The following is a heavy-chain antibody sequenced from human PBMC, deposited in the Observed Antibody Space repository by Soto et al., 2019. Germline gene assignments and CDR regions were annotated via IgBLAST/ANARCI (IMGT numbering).Heavy chain of an antibody. V-gene: IGHV3-23*01. Sequence: GGSLRLSCAASEFTFSSYAMSWVRQAPGKGLEWVSAISGSGGSTYYADSVKGRFTISRDNSKNTLYLQMNSLRAEDTAVYYCAKDSCLVPAAMLEQWLAPEAFDIWGQGTMVTVSS. CDR3: AKDSCLVPAAMLEQWLAPEAFDI. CDR2: ISGSGGST. CDR1: EFTFSSYA. J-gene: IGHJ3*02. D-gene: IGHD2-2*01.